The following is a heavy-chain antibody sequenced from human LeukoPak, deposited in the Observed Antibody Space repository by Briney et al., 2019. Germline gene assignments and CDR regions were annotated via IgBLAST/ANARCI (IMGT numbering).Heavy chain of an antibody. CDR1: GFTFSSYA. D-gene: IGHD6-19*01. CDR3: AKTTTGYSSGRFPGWPVDY. J-gene: IGHJ4*02. CDR2: IFGSGGST. Sequence: GGSLRLSCAASGFTFSSYAMYWVRHAPGKGMEWVSGIFGSGGSTHYADSVKGRFTISRDNSKNTVYLQMNSLRAEDTAVYYCAKTTTGYSSGRFPGWPVDYWGQGTLVTVSS. V-gene: IGHV3-23*01.